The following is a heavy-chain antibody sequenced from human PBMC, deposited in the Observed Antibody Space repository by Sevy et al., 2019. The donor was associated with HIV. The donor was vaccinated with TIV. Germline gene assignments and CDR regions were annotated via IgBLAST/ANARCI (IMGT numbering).Heavy chain of an antibody. CDR1: GGSFSGYY. CDR2: INHSGST. V-gene: IGHV4-34*01. Sequence: SETLSLTCAVYGGSFSGYYWSWIRQPPGKGLEWIGEINHSGSTNYNPSLKSRVTISVDTSKNQFSLKLGSVTAADTAVYYCARGRIAARRANWFDPWGQGTLVTVSS. D-gene: IGHD6-6*01. CDR3: ARGRIAARRANWFDP. J-gene: IGHJ5*02.